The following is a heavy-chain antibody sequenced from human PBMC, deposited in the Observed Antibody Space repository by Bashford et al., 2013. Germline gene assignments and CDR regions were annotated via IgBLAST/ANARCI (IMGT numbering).Heavy chain of an antibody. CDR3: AREGPGDNWFDP. CDR1: GASVSSNAYS. V-gene: IGHV4-61*03. D-gene: IGHD3-10*01. J-gene: IGHJ5*02. CDR2: ISSSGST. Sequence: SSETLSLTCTVSGASVSSNAYSWSWIRQSSGKGPEWIGNISSSGSTNYNPSLNSRASISLDTAKNHISLQLTSVTPADTAVYYCAREGPGDNWFDPWGQGTRVTVSS.